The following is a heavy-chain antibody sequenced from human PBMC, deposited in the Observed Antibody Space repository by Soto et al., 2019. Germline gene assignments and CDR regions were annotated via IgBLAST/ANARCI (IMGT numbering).Heavy chain of an antibody. CDR3: ARESGDWPLNWFDP. CDR1: GFNFSNHW. J-gene: IGHJ5*02. CDR2: ITSDGKSK. D-gene: IGHD2-21*02. Sequence: GGSLRLSCAASGFNFSNHWMHWVRQRPAEGLVWVSLITSDGKSKAYAESVKGRFAISRDNAKNTLYLQMNGLTAEDTAVYYCARESGDWPLNWFDPWGQGTLVTVSS. V-gene: IGHV3-74*01.